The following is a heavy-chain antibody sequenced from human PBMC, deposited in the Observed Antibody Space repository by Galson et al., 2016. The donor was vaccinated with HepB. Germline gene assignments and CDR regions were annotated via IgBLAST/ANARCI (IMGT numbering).Heavy chain of an antibody. CDR3: AREGSFMLTFFDY. J-gene: IGHJ4*02. Sequence: SLRLSCAASGFGFSSYAMHWVRQAPGKGLEWLSVISFDGSSIYQAGSVKGRFTISRDNFENTLYLQMNSLTAGDTAAYYCAREGSFMLTFFDYWGQGTLVTVSS. CDR2: ISFDGSSI. D-gene: IGHD4/OR15-4a*01. CDR1: GFGFSSYA. V-gene: IGHV3-30*04.